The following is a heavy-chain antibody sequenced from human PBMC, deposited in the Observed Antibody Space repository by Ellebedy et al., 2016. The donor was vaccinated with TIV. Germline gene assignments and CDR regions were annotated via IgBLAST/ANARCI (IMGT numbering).Heavy chain of an antibody. V-gene: IGHV3-74*01. D-gene: IGHD3-3*01. CDR2: INSDGSGT. CDR3: ARRFLEWLS. CDR1: GSTLSGYW. Sequence: GESLKISCAASGSTLSGYWMHWVRHAPGKGLEWVSSINSDGSGTSYAASVEGRFIISRDSTKNTLYLQMNSLRSEETAVYYSARRFLEWLSWGQGTLVTVSS. J-gene: IGHJ4*02.